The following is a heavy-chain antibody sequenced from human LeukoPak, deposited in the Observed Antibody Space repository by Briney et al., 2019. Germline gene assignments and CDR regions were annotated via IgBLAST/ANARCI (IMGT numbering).Heavy chain of an antibody. CDR3: AKDNTRLGYYYYVMDV. J-gene: IGHJ6*02. D-gene: IGHD6-19*01. Sequence: GGSLRLSCAASGFTFSSYGMHWVRHAPGKGLEWVADISYDGSNKYYADSVKGRFTISRDNSKTTLYLQMNSLRAEDTGVCYCAKDNTRLGYYYYVMDVWGQGTTVTVSS. CDR2: ISYDGSNK. CDR1: GFTFSSYG. V-gene: IGHV3-30*18.